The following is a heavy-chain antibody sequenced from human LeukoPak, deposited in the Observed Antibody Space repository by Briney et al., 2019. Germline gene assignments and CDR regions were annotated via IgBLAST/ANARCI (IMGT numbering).Heavy chain of an antibody. CDR2: INNDGSST. J-gene: IGHJ3*02. CDR3: VRDFGAVGATNAFDI. D-gene: IGHD1-26*01. CDR1: GFTFDVYW. V-gene: IGHV3-74*01. Sequence: PGGSLRLSCAASGFTFDVYWIHWVRQAPGKGLVGVSHINNDGSSTSYADSVKGRFIISRDNAKKTVYLQMNSLRGEDTALYYCVRDFGAVGATNAFDIWGQGAMVTVSS.